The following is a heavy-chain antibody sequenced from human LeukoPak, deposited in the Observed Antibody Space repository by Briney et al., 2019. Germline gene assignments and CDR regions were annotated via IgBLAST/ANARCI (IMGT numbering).Heavy chain of an antibody. D-gene: IGHD3-22*01. Sequence: SETLSLTCTVSGGSISSYYWSWIRQPPGKGLEWIGYIYYSGSTNYNPSLKSRVTVSLDTSKNQFSLRLSSVTAADTAVYYCARNYDTSGYFFACDYWGQGTLVTVSS. CDR1: GGSISSYY. CDR3: ARNYDTSGYFFACDY. J-gene: IGHJ4*02. V-gene: IGHV4-59*01. CDR2: IYYSGST.